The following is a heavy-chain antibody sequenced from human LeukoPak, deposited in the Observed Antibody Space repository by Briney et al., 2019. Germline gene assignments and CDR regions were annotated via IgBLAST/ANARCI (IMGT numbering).Heavy chain of an antibody. Sequence: GRALRLSCAASGYTFSSYAMHRVRQAPGKGLEWVAVISYDGSNKYYADSVRGRFTISRDNSKNTLYLQMNSMRAEDTAVYYCARGSQTYYYDSSGYYGFDYWGQGTLVTVSS. CDR2: ISYDGSNK. CDR3: ARGSQTYYYDSSGYYGFDY. CDR1: GYTFSSYA. V-gene: IGHV3-30-3*01. D-gene: IGHD3-22*01. J-gene: IGHJ4*02.